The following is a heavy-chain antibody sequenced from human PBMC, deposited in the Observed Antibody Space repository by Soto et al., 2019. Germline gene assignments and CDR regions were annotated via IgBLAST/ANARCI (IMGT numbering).Heavy chain of an antibody. CDR1: GVSISNSSYY. J-gene: IGHJ4*02. Sequence: SETLSLTCTVSGVSISNSSYYWGWIRRPPGRGLEWIGTIYYSGITYYNPSLKSRVTISVDTSKNQFSLKLTSVTAADTAVYYCARHGSNWGQGTLVTVSS. CDR2: IYYSGIT. V-gene: IGHV4-39*01. CDR3: ARHGSN.